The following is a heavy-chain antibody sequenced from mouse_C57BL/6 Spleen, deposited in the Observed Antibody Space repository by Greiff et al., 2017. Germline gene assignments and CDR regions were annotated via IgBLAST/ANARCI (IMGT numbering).Heavy chain of an antibody. CDR1: GYPITSGYY. CDR3: ARDGFLRDYFDY. V-gene: IGHV3-6*01. Sequence: EVKLQESGPGLVKPSQSLSLTCSVTGYPITSGYYWNWIRQFPGNKLEWMGYISYDGSNNYNPSLKNRISITRDTSKNQFFLKLNSVTTEDTATYYCARDGFLRDYFDYWGQGTTLTVSS. D-gene: IGHD1-1*01. CDR2: ISYDGSN. J-gene: IGHJ2*01.